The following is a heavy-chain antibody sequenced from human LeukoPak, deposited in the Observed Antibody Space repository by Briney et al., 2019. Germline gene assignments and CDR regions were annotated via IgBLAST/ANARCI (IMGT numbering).Heavy chain of an antibody. J-gene: IGHJ4*02. CDR1: GFTFSSYA. CDR2: ISYDGSNK. Sequence: PGRSLRLSCAASGFTFSSYAMHWVRQAPGKGLEWVAVISYDGSNKYYADSVKGRFTISRDNSKNTLYLQMNSLRAEDTAVYYCARGLIAMVRGVSSNFGYWGQGTLVTVSS. D-gene: IGHD3-10*01. V-gene: IGHV3-30-3*01. CDR3: ARGLIAMVRGVSSNFGY.